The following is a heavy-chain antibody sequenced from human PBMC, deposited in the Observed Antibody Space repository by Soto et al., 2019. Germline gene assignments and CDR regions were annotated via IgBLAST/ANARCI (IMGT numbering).Heavy chain of an antibody. CDR1: GYTFTGYY. CDR2: INPNSGGT. J-gene: IGHJ6*02. CDR3: ARAGGPYYYGMDV. V-gene: IGHV1-2*04. Sequence: GASVKVSCKASGYTFTGYYMHWVRQAPGQGLEWMGWINPNSGGTNYAQKFQGWVTMTRDTSISTAYMELSRLRSDDTAVYYCARAGGPYYYGMDVWGQGTTVTVSS.